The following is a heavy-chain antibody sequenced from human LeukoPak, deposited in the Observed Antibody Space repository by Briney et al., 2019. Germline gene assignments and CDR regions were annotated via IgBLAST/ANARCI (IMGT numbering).Heavy chain of an antibody. CDR3: VKAAGSWYGYFDY. Sequence: GGSLRLSCSASGFTFSNYAIHWVRQTPGKGLEYVSTISNNGDNTNYADSVEGRFTISRDNSKNTLYLQMSGLRPEDTAVYYCVKAAGSWYGYFDYWGQGTRVTVSS. J-gene: IGHJ4*02. CDR2: ISNNGDNT. D-gene: IGHD6-13*01. CDR1: GFTFSNYA. V-gene: IGHV3-64D*06.